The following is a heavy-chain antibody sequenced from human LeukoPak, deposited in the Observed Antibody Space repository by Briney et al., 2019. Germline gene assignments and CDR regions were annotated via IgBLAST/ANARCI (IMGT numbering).Heavy chain of an antibody. D-gene: IGHD3-16*02. Sequence: MSSETLSLTCTGSGGSISSYYWSWIRQPAGKGLEWIGRIYTSGSTNYNPSLKSRVTMSVDTSKNQFSLKLSSVTAADTAVYYCARGPMITFGGVIVPLDYWGQGTLVTVSS. CDR1: GGSISSYY. J-gene: IGHJ4*02. CDR2: IYTSGST. V-gene: IGHV4-4*07. CDR3: ARGPMITFGGVIVPLDY.